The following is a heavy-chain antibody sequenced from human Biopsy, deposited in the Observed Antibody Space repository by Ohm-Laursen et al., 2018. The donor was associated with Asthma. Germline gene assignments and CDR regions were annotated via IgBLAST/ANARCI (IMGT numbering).Heavy chain of an antibody. CDR3: GRERSYMVDY. D-gene: IGHD3-10*01. Sequence: LTLTRAASGFTFGDYWMSWVRQVPGKGLEWVADIWFDGSNKHYADSVKGRFTISRDNSKNTLYLQMNSLRAEDTALYYCGRERSYMVDYWGQGTLVTVSS. CDR1: GFTFGDYW. CDR2: IWFDGSNK. J-gene: IGHJ4*02. V-gene: IGHV3-33*08.